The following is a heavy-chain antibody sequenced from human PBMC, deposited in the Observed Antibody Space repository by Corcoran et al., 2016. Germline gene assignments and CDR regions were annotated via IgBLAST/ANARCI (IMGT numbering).Heavy chain of an antibody. CDR3: ARSGIAARNWYFDL. V-gene: IGHV4-38-2*02. Sequence: QVQLQESGPGLVKPSETLSLTCTVSGYSFSSGYYWGWIRQPPGKGLEWLGSIYHSGSTYYNPSLKSRVTISVDTSKNQFSLQLSSVTAADTAVYYCARSGIAARNWYFDLWGRGTLVTVSS. J-gene: IGHJ2*01. D-gene: IGHD6-6*01. CDR1: GYSFSSGYY. CDR2: IYHSGST.